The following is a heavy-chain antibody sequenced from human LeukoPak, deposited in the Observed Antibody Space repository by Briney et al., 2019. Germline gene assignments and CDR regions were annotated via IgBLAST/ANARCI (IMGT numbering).Heavy chain of an antibody. V-gene: IGHV1-24*01. CDR2: FDPEDGET. J-gene: IGHJ4*02. D-gene: IGHD1-7*01. Sequence: GASVKVSCKVSGYTLTELSMHWVRQAPGKGLEWMGGFDPEDGETIYAQKFQGRVTMTEDTSTDTAYMELSSLRSEGTAVYYCATFSAYNWNYGPFDYWGQGTLVTVSS. CDR3: ATFSAYNWNYGPFDY. CDR1: GYTLTELS.